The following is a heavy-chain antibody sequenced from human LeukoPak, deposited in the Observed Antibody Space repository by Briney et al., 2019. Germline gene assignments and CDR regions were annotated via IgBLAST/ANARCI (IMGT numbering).Heavy chain of an antibody. J-gene: IGHJ3*02. V-gene: IGHV4-59*01. CDR1: GGYISNFY. CDR2: IYYSGST. CDR3: ARDRLVTTVYDAFDI. Sequence: SETLSLTCTVSGGYISNFYWSWTRQPPGKGLEWIGYIYYSGSTNYNPSLKSRVTISVDTSKNQFSLKLSSVTAADTAVYYCARDRLVTTVYDAFDIWGQGTMVTVSS. D-gene: IGHD4-17*01.